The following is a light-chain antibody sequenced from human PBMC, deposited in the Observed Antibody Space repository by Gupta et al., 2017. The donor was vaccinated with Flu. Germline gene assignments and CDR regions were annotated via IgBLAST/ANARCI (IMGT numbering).Light chain of an antibody. Sequence: SSELTQPPSVSVSPGKTASITCSGDKLGDKYVCWYQQRPGQSPVLVIYQDTKRTSGIPERFSGSNSGNTATLTIIGTKKREEADYYCQAGDANNLYVFGSGTKVTVL. CDR3: QAGDANNLYV. J-gene: IGLJ1*01. CDR2: QDT. V-gene: IGLV3-1*01. CDR1: KLGDKY.